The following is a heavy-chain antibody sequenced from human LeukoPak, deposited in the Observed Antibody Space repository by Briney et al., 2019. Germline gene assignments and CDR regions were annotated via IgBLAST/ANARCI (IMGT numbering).Heavy chain of an antibody. CDR2: IYHSGNT. V-gene: IGHV4-39*07. J-gene: IGHJ4*02. CDR3: ARRDSSSWDTYPIFDY. D-gene: IGHD6-13*01. Sequence: SETLSLTCTVSGGSISSSSYYWGWIRQPPGKGLEWIGSIYHSGNTYYNPSLKSRVSISIDTSKNQFSLKLTSLTAADTAVYYCARRDSSSWDTYPIFDYWGQGTLVTVSS. CDR1: GGSISSSSYY.